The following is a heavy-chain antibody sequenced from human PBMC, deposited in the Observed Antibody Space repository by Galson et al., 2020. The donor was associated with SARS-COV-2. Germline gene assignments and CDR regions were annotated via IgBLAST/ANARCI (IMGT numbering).Heavy chain of an antibody. CDR2: ISRNGETS. Sequence: GESLKISCSASGFIFSDYAMHWVRQAPGKGLEYVSAISRNGETSFYADSVNGRFTMSRDNSKSMFYLQMTALRLEDTGLYFCLSYSSTRQNHWGQGTLVTVSS. J-gene: IGHJ5*02. CDR3: LSYSSTRQNH. CDR1: GFIFSDYA. V-gene: IGHV3-64D*06. D-gene: IGHD2-2*01.